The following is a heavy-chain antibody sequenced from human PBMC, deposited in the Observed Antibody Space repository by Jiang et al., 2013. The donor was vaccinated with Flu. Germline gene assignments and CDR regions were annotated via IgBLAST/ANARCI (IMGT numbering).Heavy chain of an antibody. CDR3: ARGTRLLGGWFDP. Sequence: SGAEVKKPGASVKVSCEASGYTFTGYYMHWVRQAPGQGLEWMGWINPNSGGTNYAQKFQGRVTMTRDTSISTAYMELSRLKSDDTAVYYCARGTRLLGGWFDPWGQGTLVTVSS. V-gene: IGHV1-2*02. J-gene: IGHJ5*02. CDR2: INPNSGGT. D-gene: IGHD3-16*01. CDR1: GYTFTGYY.